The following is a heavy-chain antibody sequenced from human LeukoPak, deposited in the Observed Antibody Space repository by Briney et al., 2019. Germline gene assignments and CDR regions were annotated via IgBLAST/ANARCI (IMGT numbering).Heavy chain of an antibody. CDR1: GFTVSSNY. CDR3: AKVSQVRSQAFDI. CDR2: ISSSGGST. Sequence: GGSLRLSCAASGFTVSSNYMSWVRQAPGKGLEWVSVISSSGGSTYYADSVKGRFTISRDNSKNTLYLQMNSLRAEDTAVYYCAKVSQVRSQAFDIWGQGTMVIVSS. V-gene: IGHV3-23*01. J-gene: IGHJ3*02. D-gene: IGHD4/OR15-4a*01.